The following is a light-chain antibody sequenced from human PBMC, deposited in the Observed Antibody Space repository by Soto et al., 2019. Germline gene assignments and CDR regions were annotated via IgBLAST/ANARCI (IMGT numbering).Light chain of an antibody. V-gene: IGLV1-40*01. CDR1: SSNIGAGYG. CDR3: QSYDSSLSGSV. J-gene: IGLJ3*02. CDR2: GNS. Sequence: QSVLTQPPSVSGAPGQRVTISCTGSSSNIGAGYGVHWYQQLPGTAPKLLIYGNSNRPSGVPDRFSGSKSGTSASLAITGLQAEDEADYYCQSYDSSLSGSVFGGGTKLT.